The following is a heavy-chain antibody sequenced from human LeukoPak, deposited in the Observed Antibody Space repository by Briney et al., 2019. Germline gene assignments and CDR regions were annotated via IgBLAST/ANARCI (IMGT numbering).Heavy chain of an antibody. Sequence: GGSLRLSCTASGFTFGDYAMSWFRQAPGKGLEWVGFIRSKAYGGTTEYAASVKGRFTISRDDSKCIAYLQMNSLKTEDTAVYYCTSSEYGDYYFDYWGQGTLVTVSS. V-gene: IGHV3-49*03. J-gene: IGHJ4*02. CDR3: TSSEYGDYYFDY. D-gene: IGHD4-17*01. CDR1: GFTFGDYA. CDR2: IRSKAYGGTT.